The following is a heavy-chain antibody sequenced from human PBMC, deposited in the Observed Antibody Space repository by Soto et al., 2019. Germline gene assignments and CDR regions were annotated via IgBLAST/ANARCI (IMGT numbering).Heavy chain of an antibody. Sequence: GGSLRLSCAASGFTFSSYSMNWVRQAPGKGLEWVSYISSDSSTIYYADSVKGRFTISRDNAKNSLYLQMNSLRAEDTAVYYCARDRTNDNWNPGQFDSWGQGTLVTVSS. CDR3: ARDRTNDNWNPGQFDS. CDR1: GFTFSSYS. CDR2: ISSDSSTI. D-gene: IGHD1-20*01. V-gene: IGHV3-48*01. J-gene: IGHJ4*02.